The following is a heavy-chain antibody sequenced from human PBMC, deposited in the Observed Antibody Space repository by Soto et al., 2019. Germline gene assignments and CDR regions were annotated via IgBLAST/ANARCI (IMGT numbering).Heavy chain of an antibody. CDR2: ICYTGSP. CDR3: ARSRSTRQPFDY. CDR1: NGSISTYY. Sequence: SETLSVTCTVSNGSISTYYWSWIRQPPGRSLEWIGHICYTGSPTYNPSLKSRVTISENTSKNTVSLTLISVTAEDTAVYYCARSRSTRQPFDYWGRGTLVTVSS. V-gene: IGHV4-59*01. J-gene: IGHJ4*02. D-gene: IGHD5-12*01.